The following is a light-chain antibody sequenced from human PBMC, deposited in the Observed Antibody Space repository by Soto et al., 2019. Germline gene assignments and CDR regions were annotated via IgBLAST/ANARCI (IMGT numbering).Light chain of an antibody. Sequence: AIQMTQSPSSLSVSVGDRVTITCRASQDIRTELGWYQQKPGKAPGLLIYGAFSLQSGVPSRFSGSGSGTDFTLTISSLQPDDFATYYCLQDFKYPRTFGQGTKVEV. J-gene: IGKJ1*01. V-gene: IGKV1-6*01. CDR3: LQDFKYPRT. CDR2: GAF. CDR1: QDIRTE.